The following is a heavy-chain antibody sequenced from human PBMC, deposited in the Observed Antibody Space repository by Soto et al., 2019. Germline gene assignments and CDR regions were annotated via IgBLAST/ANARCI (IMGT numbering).Heavy chain of an antibody. CDR3: AKGGTIFRHGMDV. CDR1: GFTFSSYG. D-gene: IGHD3-9*01. J-gene: IGHJ6*02. CDR2: ISYDGSNK. Sequence: GGSLRLSCAASGFTFSSYGMHWVRQAPGKGLEWVAVISYDGSNKYYADSVKGRFTISRDNSKNTLYLQMNSLRAEDTAVYYCAKGGTIFRHGMDVWGQGTTVTVS. V-gene: IGHV3-30*18.